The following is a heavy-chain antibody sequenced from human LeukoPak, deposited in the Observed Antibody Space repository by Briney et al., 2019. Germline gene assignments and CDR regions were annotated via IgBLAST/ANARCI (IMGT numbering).Heavy chain of an antibody. CDR1: GGSVRSDSYY. CDR2: IYYSGST. D-gene: IGHD6-19*01. J-gene: IGHJ4*02. Sequence: KPSETLSLTCTVSGGSVRSDSYYWSWIRQPPGKGLEWIGYIYYSGSTNYNPSLKSRVTISVDTSKNQFSLKLSSVTAADTAVYYCARSSSSGWYFFPQEFDYWGQGTLVTASS. CDR3: ARSSSSGWYFFPQEFDY. V-gene: IGHV4-61*01.